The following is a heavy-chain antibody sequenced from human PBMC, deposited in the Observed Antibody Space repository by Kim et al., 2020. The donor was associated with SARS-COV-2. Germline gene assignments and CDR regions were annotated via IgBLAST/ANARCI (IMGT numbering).Heavy chain of an antibody. Sequence: STNYNPSLRSSFNISVDTSKNQFSLKRSSVTAADTAVYYCASLGTEGYDYWGQGTLVTVSS. CDR3: ASLGTEGYDY. D-gene: IGHD7-27*01. V-gene: IGHV4-59*01. J-gene: IGHJ4*02. CDR2: ST.